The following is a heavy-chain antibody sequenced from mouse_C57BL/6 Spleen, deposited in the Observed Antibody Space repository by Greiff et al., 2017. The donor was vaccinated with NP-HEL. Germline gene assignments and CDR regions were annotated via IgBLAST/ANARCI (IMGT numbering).Heavy chain of an antibody. V-gene: IGHV1-7*01. CDR1: GYTFTSYW. CDR3: ARSRSNYDYAMDY. CDR2: INPSSGYT. Sequence: QVQLQQSGAELAKPGASVKLSCKASGYTFTSYWMHWVKQRPGQGLEWIGYINPSSGYTKYNQTFKDKATLTTDKSSSTAYMQLSSLTYEDSAVYYFARSRSNYDYAMDYWGQGTSVTVSS. J-gene: IGHJ4*01. D-gene: IGHD2-5*01.